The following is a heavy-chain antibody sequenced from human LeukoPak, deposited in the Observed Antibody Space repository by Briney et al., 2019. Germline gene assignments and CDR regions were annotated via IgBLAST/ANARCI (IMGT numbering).Heavy chain of an antibody. CDR2: TSNDGKNS. J-gene: IGHJ6*02. Sequence: GRSLRLSCVASGFSLSGYGINWVRQAPGKRLEWVAVTSNDGKNSFYRDSVKGRFTISRDNSKNTLYLHMTSLRAEDTAVYYCAKRDYNNSSHFGLDVWGQGTTVTVSS. D-gene: IGHD6-6*01. CDR3: AKRDYNNSSHFGLDV. CDR1: GFSLSGYG. V-gene: IGHV3-30*18.